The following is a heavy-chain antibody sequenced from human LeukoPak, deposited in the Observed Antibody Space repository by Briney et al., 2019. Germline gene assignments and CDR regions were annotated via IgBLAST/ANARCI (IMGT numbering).Heavy chain of an antibody. J-gene: IGHJ6*02. D-gene: IGHD1-26*01. CDR3: ARDQVVGATLDYYYGMDV. Sequence: ASVKVSFKASGYTFTVYYMHWVRQALGQGLEWMGGIIPIFGTANYAQKFQGRVTITADESTSTAYMELSSLRSEDTAVYYCARDQVVGATLDYYYGMDVWGQGTTVTVSS. CDR2: IIPIFGTA. V-gene: IGHV1-69*13. CDR1: GYTFTVYY.